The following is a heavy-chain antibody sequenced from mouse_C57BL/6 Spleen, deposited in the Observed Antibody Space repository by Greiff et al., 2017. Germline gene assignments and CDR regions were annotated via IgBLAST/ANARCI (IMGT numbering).Heavy chain of an antibody. CDR3: ARDEPYYFDY. J-gene: IGHJ2*01. V-gene: IGHV5-4*01. Sequence: EVMLVESGGGLVKPGGSLKLSCAASGFTFSSYAMSWVRQTPEKRLEWVATISDGGSYTYYPDNVKGRFTIYRDNAKNNLYLQMSHLKSEDTAMYYCARDEPYYFDYWGQGTTLTVSS. CDR2: ISDGGSYT. CDR1: GFTFSSYA.